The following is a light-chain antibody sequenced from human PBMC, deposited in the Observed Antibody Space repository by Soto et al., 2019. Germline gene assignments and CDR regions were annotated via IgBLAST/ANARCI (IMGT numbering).Light chain of an antibody. CDR2: DVS. CDR1: SSDVGGYNY. Sequence: QSVLTQPASVSGSPGQSITISCTGTSSDVGGYNYVSWYQQHPGKAPKLMIYDVSKRPSGVSNRFSGSKSGNTASLTISGLPAEEEADYYCSSYTSSSTRVFGTGTKLTVL. V-gene: IGLV2-14*01. J-gene: IGLJ1*01. CDR3: SSYTSSSTRV.